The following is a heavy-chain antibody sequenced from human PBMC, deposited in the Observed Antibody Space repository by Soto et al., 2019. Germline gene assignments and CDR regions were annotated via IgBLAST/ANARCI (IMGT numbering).Heavy chain of an antibody. D-gene: IGHD2-2*01. Sequence: PSETLSLTCTVSGGSISSYYWSWIRQPPGKGLEWIGYIYYSGSTNYNPSLKSRVTISVDTSKNQFSLKLSSVTAADTAVYYCARQKYQLLGNYYYYMDVWGKGTTVTVSS. V-gene: IGHV4-59*08. CDR2: IYYSGST. CDR3: ARQKYQLLGNYYYYMDV. CDR1: GGSISSYY. J-gene: IGHJ6*03.